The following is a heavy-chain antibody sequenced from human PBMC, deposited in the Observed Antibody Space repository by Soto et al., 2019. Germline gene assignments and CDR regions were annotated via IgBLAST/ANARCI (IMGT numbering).Heavy chain of an antibody. CDR3: ARGVTIFGVVTHDAFDI. V-gene: IGHV1-8*01. Sequence: ASVKVSCKASGYTFTSYDINWVRQATGQGLEWMGWMNPNSGNTGYAQKFQGRVTMTRNTSISTAYMELSSLRSEDTAVYYCARGVTIFGVVTHDAFDIWGQATMVTVSS. CDR1: GYTFTSYD. J-gene: IGHJ3*02. D-gene: IGHD3-3*01. CDR2: MNPNSGNT.